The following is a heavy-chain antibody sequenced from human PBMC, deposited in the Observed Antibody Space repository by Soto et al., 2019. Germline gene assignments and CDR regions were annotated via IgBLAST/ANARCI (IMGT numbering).Heavy chain of an antibody. D-gene: IGHD6-19*01. CDR1: GFTFSSYG. CDR3: ARDLGSSGWQLYYYGMDV. V-gene: IGHV3-33*01. Sequence: QVQLVESGGGVVQPGRSLRLSCAASGFTFSSYGMHWVRQAPGKGLEWVAVIWYDGSNKYYADSVKGRFTISRDNSKNTLYLQRNSLRAEDTAVYYWARDLGSSGWQLYYYGMDVWGQGTTVTVSS. J-gene: IGHJ6*02. CDR2: IWYDGSNK.